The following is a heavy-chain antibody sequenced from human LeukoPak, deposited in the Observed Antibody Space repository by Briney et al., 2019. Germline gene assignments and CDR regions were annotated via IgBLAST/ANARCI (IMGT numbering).Heavy chain of an antibody. Sequence: GRSLRPSCAASGFSFTSYAMSWVRPAPGKRLGRGSAISGSGGSTYYADSVRGRFTISRDNSKNTLYLQMNSLRAEDTAVYYCAKAFPSRKWELLPRGGYWGQGTLVTVSS. J-gene: IGHJ4*02. CDR3: AKAFPSRKWELLPRGGY. V-gene: IGHV3-23*01. D-gene: IGHD1-26*01. CDR2: ISGSGGST. CDR1: GFSFTSYA.